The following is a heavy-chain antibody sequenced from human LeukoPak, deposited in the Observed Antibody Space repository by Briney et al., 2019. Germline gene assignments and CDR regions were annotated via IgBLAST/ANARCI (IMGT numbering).Heavy chain of an antibody. CDR3: AKYCSGANCYHGIDY. CDR2: ISTSSSVI. D-gene: IGHD2-15*01. J-gene: IGHJ4*02. Sequence: GGSLRLSCAASGFTFSSYEMKWVRQAPGKGLEWVSYISTSSSVIYYADSVKGRFTISRDTSKNTLYLQMNCLRADDTSLYYCAKYCSGANCYHGIDYWGQGTLVTVSS. V-gene: IGHV3-48*03. CDR1: GFTFSSYE.